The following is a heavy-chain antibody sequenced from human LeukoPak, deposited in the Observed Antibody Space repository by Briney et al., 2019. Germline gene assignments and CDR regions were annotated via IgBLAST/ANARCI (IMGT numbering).Heavy chain of an antibody. V-gene: IGHV1-18*01. CDR1: RYTFTTYG. Sequence: ASVKVSCKASRYTFTTYGISWVRQAPGQRPEWMGWINTDNGNTKYAQKFQGRVTMTTDTSTSTAYKELSSLRSDDTAVYYCARKGCTGDCYRFDPWGQGTLVTVSS. CDR2: INTDNGNT. D-gene: IGHD2-21*02. J-gene: IGHJ5*02. CDR3: ARKGCTGDCYRFDP.